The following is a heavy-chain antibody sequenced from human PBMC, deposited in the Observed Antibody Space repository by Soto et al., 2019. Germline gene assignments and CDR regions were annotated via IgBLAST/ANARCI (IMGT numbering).Heavy chain of an antibody. D-gene: IGHD2-8*02. J-gene: IGHJ4*02. CDR3: ARGQSSLLLDC. CDR2: INHSGST. V-gene: IGHV4-34*01. CDR1: GGSFSGYY. Sequence: QMQRQQWGAGLLKPSETLSLTCAVYGGSFSGYYWSWIRQPPGKGLEWIGEINHSGSTNYNPSLKSRVTISVDTSKNQFSLKLSSVTAADTAVYYCARGQSSLLLDCWGQGVLVTVSS.